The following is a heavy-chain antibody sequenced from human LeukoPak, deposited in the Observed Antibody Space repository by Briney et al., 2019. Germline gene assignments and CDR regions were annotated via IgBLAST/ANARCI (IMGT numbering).Heavy chain of an antibody. D-gene: IGHD3-16*02. V-gene: IGHV1-8*01. J-gene: IGHJ4*02. CDR2: MNPNSGNT. CDR3: ARGDYVWGSYRNPVDY. Sequence: GASVKVSCKASGYTFTSYDINWVRQATGQGLEWMGWMNPNSGNTGYAQKFQGRVTMTRNTSISTAYMELSSLRSDDTAVYYCARGDYVWGSYRNPVDYWGQGTLVTVSS. CDR1: GYTFTSYD.